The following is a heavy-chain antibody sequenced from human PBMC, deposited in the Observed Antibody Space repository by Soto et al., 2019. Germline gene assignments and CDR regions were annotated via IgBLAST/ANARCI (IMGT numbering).Heavy chain of an antibody. CDR3: AKDAAHGYYYDSSGYYYGY. Sequence: GGSLRLSCAASGFTFSSSGMHWVRQAPGKGLEWVAVISYDGSNKYYADSVKGRFTISRDNSKNTLYLQMNSLRAEDTAVYYCAKDAAHGYYYDSSGYYYGYWGQGTLVTVSS. CDR1: GFTFSSSG. CDR2: ISYDGSNK. D-gene: IGHD3-22*01. V-gene: IGHV3-30*18. J-gene: IGHJ4*02.